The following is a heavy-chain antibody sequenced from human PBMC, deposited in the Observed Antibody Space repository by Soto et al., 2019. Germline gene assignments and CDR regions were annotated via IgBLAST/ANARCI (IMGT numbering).Heavy chain of an antibody. Sequence: EVQLLESGGGLVQPGGSLRLSCAASGFTFSSYAMSWVRQAPEKGLEWVSVISGSGDSTYYADSVKGRFTISRDNSKNTLYRQMNSLRAEDTAVYYCARRGSGGWFDPWGQGTLVSVSS. D-gene: IGHD3-16*01. CDR1: GFTFSSYA. CDR3: ARRGSGGWFDP. CDR2: ISGSGDST. V-gene: IGHV3-23*01. J-gene: IGHJ5*02.